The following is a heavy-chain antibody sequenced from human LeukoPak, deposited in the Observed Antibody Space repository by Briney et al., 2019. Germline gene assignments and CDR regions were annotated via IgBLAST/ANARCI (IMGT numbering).Heavy chain of an antibody. J-gene: IGHJ5*02. CDR1: GFTFTSYS. CDR2: ISGGGGST. D-gene: IGHD4-23*01. V-gene: IGHV3-23*01. Sequence: GGSLRLSCAASGFTFTSYSMNWVRQAPGKRLEWVSTISGGGGSTYYADSVKGRFTISRDNSKNTLNLQMNSLRAEDTAVYYCARGASGYDGKSNWFDPWGQGTLVTVSS. CDR3: ARGASGYDGKSNWFDP.